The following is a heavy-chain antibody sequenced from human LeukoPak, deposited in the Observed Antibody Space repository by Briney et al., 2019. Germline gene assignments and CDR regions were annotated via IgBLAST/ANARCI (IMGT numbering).Heavy chain of an antibody. Sequence: PGRSLRLSCAASGFTFSSYGMHWVRQAPGKGLEWVAVISYDGSNKYYADSVKGRFTISRDNSKNTLYLQMNSLRAEDTAVYYCANGLGPPAEYFQHWGQGTLVTVSS. CDR2: ISYDGSNK. J-gene: IGHJ1*01. CDR1: GFTFSSYG. CDR3: ANGLGPPAEYFQH. D-gene: IGHD6-6*01. V-gene: IGHV3-30*18.